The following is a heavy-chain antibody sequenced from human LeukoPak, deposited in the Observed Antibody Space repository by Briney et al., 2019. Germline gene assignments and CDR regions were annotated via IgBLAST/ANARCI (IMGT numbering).Heavy chain of an antibody. J-gene: IGHJ4*02. V-gene: IGHV4-34*01. D-gene: IGHD6-19*01. CDR3: ARQWLVSPLFDY. CDR2: INHSGST. CDR1: GGSLSGYY. Sequence: PSETLSLTCAVYGGSLSGYYWSWIRQPPGKGLEWIGEINHSGSTNYNPSLKSRVAISVDTSKNQLSLKLSSMTAADTAVYYCARQWLVSPLFDYWGQGTLVTVSS.